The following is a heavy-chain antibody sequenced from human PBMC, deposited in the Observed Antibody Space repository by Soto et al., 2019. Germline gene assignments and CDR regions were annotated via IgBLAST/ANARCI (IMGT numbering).Heavy chain of an antibody. V-gene: IGHV1-18*01. D-gene: IGHD3-10*01. CDR3: ARDYGFGDIAFDI. J-gene: IGHJ3*02. CDR2: ISAYNGNT. Sequence: VSVKVSCKASGYTFTSYFISWARHAPGQGLEWMGWISAYNGNTNYAQKLQGRVTMTTDTSTSTAYMELRSLRSDDTAVYYCARDYGFGDIAFDIWGQGTMVTVSS. CDR1: GYTFTSYF.